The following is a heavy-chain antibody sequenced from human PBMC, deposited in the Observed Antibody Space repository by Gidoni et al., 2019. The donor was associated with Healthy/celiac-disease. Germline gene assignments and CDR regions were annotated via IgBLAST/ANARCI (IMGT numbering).Heavy chain of an antibody. J-gene: IGHJ4*02. CDR2: MNPNSGNT. V-gene: IGHV1-8*01. CDR3: ATGRGSPGYSSGWYWLADY. D-gene: IGHD6-19*01. CDR1: GYTFTSYD. Sequence: QVQLVQSGAEVKKPGASVKVSCKASGYTFTSYDINWVRQATGQGLEWLGWMNPNSGNTGYAQKFQGRVTMTRNTAISTAYMELSSLRSEDTAVYYCATGRGSPGYSSGWYWLADYWGQGTLVTVSS.